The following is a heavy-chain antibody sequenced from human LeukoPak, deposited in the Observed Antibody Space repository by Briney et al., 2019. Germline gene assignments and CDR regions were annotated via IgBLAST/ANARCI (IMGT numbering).Heavy chain of an antibody. J-gene: IGHJ4*02. CDR1: GGSISSGSYY. V-gene: IGHV4-61*02. CDR2: IYTSGST. D-gene: IGHD2-15*01. CDR3: ARVPKNCSGGSCYSGHDY. Sequence: SQTLSLTCTVSGGSISSGSYYWSWIRQPAGKGLEWIGRIYTSGSTNYNPSLKSRVTMSVDTSKNQFSLKLSSVTAADTAVYYCARVPKNCSGGSCYSGHDYWGQGTLVTVSS.